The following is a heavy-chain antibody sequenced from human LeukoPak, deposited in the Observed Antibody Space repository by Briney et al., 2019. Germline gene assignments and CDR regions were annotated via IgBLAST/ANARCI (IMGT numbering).Heavy chain of an antibody. V-gene: IGHV1-69*01. CDR2: IIPIFGTA. Sequence: SVKVSCKASGGTFSSYAISWVRQAPGQGLEWMGGIIPIFGTANYAQKFQGRVTITADESTSTAYMELSSLRSEDTAVYYCAKVYYYDSSGHADAAVVGDYWGQGTLVTVSS. D-gene: IGHD3-22*01. CDR1: GGTFSSYA. CDR3: AKVYYYDSSGHADAAVVGDY. J-gene: IGHJ4*02.